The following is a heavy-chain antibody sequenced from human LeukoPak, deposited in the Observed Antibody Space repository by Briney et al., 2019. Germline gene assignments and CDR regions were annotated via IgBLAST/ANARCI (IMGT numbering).Heavy chain of an antibody. CDR1: GFTFSSYA. J-gene: IGHJ4*02. CDR2: ISYDGSNK. Sequence: GGSLRLSCAASGFTFSSYAMHWVRQAPGKGLEWVAVISYDGSNKYYADSVKGRFTISRDNSKNTLYLQMNSLRAEDTAVYYCARESVDYYGSGSYLYWGQGTLVTVSS. V-gene: IGHV3-30-3*01. CDR3: ARESVDYYGSGSYLY. D-gene: IGHD3-10*01.